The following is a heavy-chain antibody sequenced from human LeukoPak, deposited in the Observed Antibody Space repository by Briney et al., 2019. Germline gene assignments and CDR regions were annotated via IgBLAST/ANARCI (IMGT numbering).Heavy chain of an antibody. CDR2: INPSDDST. J-gene: IGHJ4*02. CDR3: ARGEEWELFDY. D-gene: IGHD1-26*01. V-gene: IGHV1-46*02. Sequence: ASVKVSCKASGYTFNSSYMHWVRQAPGQGLEWMGIINPSDDSTRYAQKFQGRVTMTKDTSTNTVYMHLSSLSSDDTAVYYCARGEEWELFDYWGQGTLVTVSS. CDR1: GYTFNSSY.